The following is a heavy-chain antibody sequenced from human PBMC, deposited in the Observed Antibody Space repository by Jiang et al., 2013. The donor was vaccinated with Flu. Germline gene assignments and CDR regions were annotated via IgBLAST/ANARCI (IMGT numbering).Heavy chain of an antibody. Sequence: VQLVESGGGLVQPGRSLRLSCAASGFIFDDYAMEWVRQAPGRGLEWVSGISWNSGRIDYADSVKGRFTISRDNARNSLFLEMNSLRREDTALYYCVKDRGXGTYYVGTAFDHWGQGVLVNVSA. CDR2: ISWNSGRI. CDR3: VKDRGXGTYYVGTAFDH. CDR1: GFIFDDYA. J-gene: IGHJ4*02. D-gene: IGHD3-10*01. V-gene: IGHV3-9*01.